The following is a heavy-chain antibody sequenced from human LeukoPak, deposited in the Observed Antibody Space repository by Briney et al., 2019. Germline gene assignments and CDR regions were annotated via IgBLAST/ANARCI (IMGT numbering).Heavy chain of an antibody. V-gene: IGHV3-23*01. CDR1: GFTFSSYA. D-gene: IGHD4-17*01. Sequence: AGGSLRLSCAASGFTFSSYAMTWVRQAPDKGLEWVSTISSSGGNTPYANSVKGRFTISRDNSKNTLSLQMNSLGAEDTALYYCAKGLYTVTTFTLHFSGQR. CDR2: ISSSGGNT. J-gene: IGHJ4*02. CDR3: AKGLYTVTTFTLHF.